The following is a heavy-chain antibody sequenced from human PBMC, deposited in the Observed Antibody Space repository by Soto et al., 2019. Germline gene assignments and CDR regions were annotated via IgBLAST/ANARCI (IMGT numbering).Heavy chain of an antibody. V-gene: IGHV5-51*01. D-gene: IGHD6-13*01. J-gene: IGHJ6*02. CDR1: GYNFTSYW. CDR3: ARTAAAGKYYYGMDV. Sequence: PLKISCQCSGYNFTSYWISWVRQLPFEGLEWMGIIYPGDSDTRYSPSFQGQVTISADKSINSVYLKWSSLKASDTATYYCARTAAAGKYYYGMDVWGQGTTVTVSS. CDR2: IYPGDSDT.